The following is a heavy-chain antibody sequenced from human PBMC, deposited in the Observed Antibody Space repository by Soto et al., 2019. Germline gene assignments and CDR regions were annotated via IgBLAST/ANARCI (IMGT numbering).Heavy chain of an antibody. CDR3: VMVDNFVTPTPQDV. D-gene: IGHD3-16*02. V-gene: IGHV1-18*01. J-gene: IGHJ6*02. CDR2: NSPYTGNT. CDR1: GYIFVNYG. Sequence: QVQLVQSGDEVKKPGASVKVSCKASGYIFVNYGIAWVRQAPGQGLEWMGWNSPYTGNTHSATQVQGRLTMTTDTSTGTAYMDLGSLTSEDTAVYYFVMVDNFVTPTPQDVWGQGTTVTVSS.